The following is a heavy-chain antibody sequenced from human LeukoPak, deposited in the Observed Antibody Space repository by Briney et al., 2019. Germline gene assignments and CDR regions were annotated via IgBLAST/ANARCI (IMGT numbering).Heavy chain of an antibody. CDR3: ASLLSQNDDLFDY. CDR2: IKQDGSEK. V-gene: IGHV3-7*01. CDR1: GFTFSSYW. Sequence: GGSLGLSCAASGFTFSSYWMSWVRQAPGKGLEWVANIKQDGSEKYYVDSVKGRFTISRDNAKNSLYLQMNSLRAEDTAVYYCASLLSQNDDLFDYWGQGTLVTVSS. D-gene: IGHD1-1*01. J-gene: IGHJ4*02.